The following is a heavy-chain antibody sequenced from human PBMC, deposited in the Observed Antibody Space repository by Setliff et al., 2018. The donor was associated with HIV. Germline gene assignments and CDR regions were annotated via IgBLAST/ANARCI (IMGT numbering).Heavy chain of an antibody. V-gene: IGHV3-15*01. CDR3: TTGGDWGPLRFDY. J-gene: IGHJ4*02. D-gene: IGHD7-27*01. Sequence: GESPKISCAASGFIFKNAWMSWVRQAPGKGLEWVGRIKSKTDGGTTDYAAPVKGRFTISRDDSKNTMYLQMNSLKTEDTAVYYCTTGGDWGPLRFDYWGQGMLVTVSS. CDR1: GFIFKNAW. CDR2: IKSKTDGGTT.